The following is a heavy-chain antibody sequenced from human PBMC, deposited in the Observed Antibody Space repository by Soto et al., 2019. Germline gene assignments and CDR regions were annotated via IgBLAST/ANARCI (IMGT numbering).Heavy chain of an antibody. D-gene: IGHD4-4*01. Sequence: GGSLRLSCAASGFTFSSYSMNWVRQAPGKGLEWVSSISSSSSYIYYADSVKGRFTISRDNAKNSLYLQMKSLRAEDTAVYYCARDNPPVTTYYGMDVWGQGTTVTVS. CDR3: ARDNPPVTTYYGMDV. V-gene: IGHV3-21*01. J-gene: IGHJ6*02. CDR1: GFTFSSYS. CDR2: ISSSSSYI.